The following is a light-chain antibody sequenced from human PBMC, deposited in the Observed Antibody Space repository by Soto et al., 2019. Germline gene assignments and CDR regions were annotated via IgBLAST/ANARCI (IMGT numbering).Light chain of an antibody. V-gene: IGLV1-44*01. CDR2: STD. Sequence: QSALTQPPSASGALGQRVTISCSGGSSNIGSNTVNWYQQPPGTAPKLLICSTDQRPSGVPDRFSGSKSGTSASLAISGLQSEDEADYYCATWDGSLTGYVFGTGTKLTV. CDR3: ATWDGSLTGYV. CDR1: SSNIGSNT. J-gene: IGLJ1*01.